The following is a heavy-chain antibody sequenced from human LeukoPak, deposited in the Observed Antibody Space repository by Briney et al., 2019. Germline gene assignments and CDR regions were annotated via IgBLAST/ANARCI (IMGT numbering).Heavy chain of an antibody. CDR2: IRYDGSNK. D-gene: IGHD3-16*01. CDR3: AEDQGGAIDY. Sequence: GGSLRLSCAASGFTFSSYGMHWVRQAPGKGLEWVAFIRYDGSNKYYANSVKGRFTISRDNSKNTLYLQMNSLRVEDTAVYYCAEDQGGAIDYWGQGTLVTVSS. V-gene: IGHV3-30*02. J-gene: IGHJ4*02. CDR1: GFTFSSYG.